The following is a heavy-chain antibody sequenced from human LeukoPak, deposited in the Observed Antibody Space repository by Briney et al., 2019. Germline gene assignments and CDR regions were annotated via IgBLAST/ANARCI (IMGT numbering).Heavy chain of an antibody. J-gene: IGHJ5*02. CDR3: ARDHDFWSGSIP. CDR2: IYTSGST. D-gene: IGHD3-3*01. Sequence: SETLSLTCTVSGGFISNYYWSWIRQPAGKGLEWIGRIYTSGSTNYNPSLKSRVTMSVDTSKNQFSLKLSSVSAADTAVYYCARDHDFWSGSIPWGQGTLVTVSS. V-gene: IGHV4-4*07. CDR1: GGFISNYY.